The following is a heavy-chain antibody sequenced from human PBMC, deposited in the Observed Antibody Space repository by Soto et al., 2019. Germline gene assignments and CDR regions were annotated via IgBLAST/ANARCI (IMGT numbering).Heavy chain of an antibody. CDR2: VHDSGNS. CDR3: ARLWGPDNWGIQAFDV. J-gene: IGHJ3*01. Sequence: QVQLQESGPGLVRPSEAVSLTCSISGGSLNNYYWSRIRQPPGQGLEWIAYVHDSGNSHYNPSLTSPVTISLATSKNQVSLKLNSVTAADTATYYCARLWGPDNWGIQAFDVWGQGTVVIVSS. CDR1: GGSLNNYY. V-gene: IGHV4-59*01. D-gene: IGHD7-27*01.